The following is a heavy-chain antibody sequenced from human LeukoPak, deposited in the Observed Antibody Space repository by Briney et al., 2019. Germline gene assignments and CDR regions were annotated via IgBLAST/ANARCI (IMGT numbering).Heavy chain of an antibody. Sequence: RGSLRLSCAASGFTFSSYAMSWVRQAPGKGLEWVSAISGSGGSTYYADSVKGRFTISRDNSKDTLYLQMNSLRAEDTAVYYCAKEVGATKTFDYWGQGTLVTVSS. CDR1: GFTFSSYA. D-gene: IGHD1-26*01. CDR3: AKEVGATKTFDY. CDR2: ISGSGGST. J-gene: IGHJ4*02. V-gene: IGHV3-23*01.